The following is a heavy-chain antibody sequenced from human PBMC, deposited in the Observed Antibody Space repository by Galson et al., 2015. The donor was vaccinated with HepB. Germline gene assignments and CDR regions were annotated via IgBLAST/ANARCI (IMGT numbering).Heavy chain of an antibody. CDR1: GFTFSSYW. CDR3: AREKGYDYIWGSYRYTQYFDY. D-gene: IGHD3-16*02. CDR2: IKQDGSEK. V-gene: IGHV3-7*01. J-gene: IGHJ4*02. Sequence: SLRLSCAASGFTFSSYWMSWARQAPGKGLEWVANIKQDGSEKYYVDSVKGRFTISRDNAKNSLYLQMNSLRAEDTAVYYCAREKGYDYIWGSYRYTQYFDYWGQGTLVTVSS.